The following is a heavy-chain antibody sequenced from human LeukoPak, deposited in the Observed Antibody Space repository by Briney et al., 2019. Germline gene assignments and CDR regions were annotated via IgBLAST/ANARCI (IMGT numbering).Heavy chain of an antibody. Sequence: GGSLRLSCAASGFTFSSYAMSWVRQAPGKGLEWVSAISGSGGSTYYADSVKGRFTISRDNSKNTLYLQMNSLRAEDTAVYCCAKTLERYYDFWSGYGYWGQGTLVTVSS. CDR2: ISGSGGST. V-gene: IGHV3-23*01. CDR3: AKTLERYYDFWSGYGY. J-gene: IGHJ4*02. CDR1: GFTFSSYA. D-gene: IGHD3-3*01.